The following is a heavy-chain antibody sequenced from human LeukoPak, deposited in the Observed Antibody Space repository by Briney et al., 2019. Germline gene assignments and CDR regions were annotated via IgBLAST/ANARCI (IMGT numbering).Heavy chain of an antibody. D-gene: IGHD6-6*01. CDR1: GFTFSNAW. V-gene: IGHV3-15*01. CDR3: TTVRHYYYYYRDV. J-gene: IGHJ6*03. CDR2: IKSKTDGGTT. Sequence: GGSLRLSCAASGFTFSNAWISWVRQAPGKGLEWVGRIKSKTDGGTTDYAAPVKGRFTISRDDSKNTLYLQMNSLKTGDTAVYYCTTVRHYYYYYRDVWGKGTTVTVSS.